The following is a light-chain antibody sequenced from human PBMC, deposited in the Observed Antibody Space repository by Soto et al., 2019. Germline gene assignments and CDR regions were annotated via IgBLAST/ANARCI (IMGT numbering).Light chain of an antibody. CDR2: GAS. Sequence: DIQLTQSPSFLSASVGDRVTITCRASQGINHYVAWYQQKPGKAPKCLIYGASALQSGVPSRFSGSGSWAEFTHSISRLQPEDFAPYYCQHIYSYPLTFGEGTRVEI. V-gene: IGKV1-9*01. CDR1: QGINHY. CDR3: QHIYSYPLT. J-gene: IGKJ4*01.